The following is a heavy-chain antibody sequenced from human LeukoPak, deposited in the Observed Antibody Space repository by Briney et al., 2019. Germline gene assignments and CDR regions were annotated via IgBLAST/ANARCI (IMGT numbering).Heavy chain of an antibody. J-gene: IGHJ4*02. V-gene: IGHV3-23*01. Sequence: PGGSLRLSCAASGFTFSSYAMSWVRQAPGKGLEWVSGIRGSGGSTYYADSVKGRFTISRDNSKNTLYLQMNSLRAEDTAVYYCAKGPFYDSSGYGGQGTLVTVSS. CDR3: AKGPFYDSSGY. D-gene: IGHD3-22*01. CDR1: GFTFSSYA. CDR2: IRGSGGST.